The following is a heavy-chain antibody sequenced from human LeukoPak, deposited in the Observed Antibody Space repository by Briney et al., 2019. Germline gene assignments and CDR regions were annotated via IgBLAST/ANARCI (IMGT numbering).Heavy chain of an antibody. Sequence: GGSLRLSCAASGFTFSNAWMSWVRQAPGKGLEWVGCIKSKTDGGTTDYAAPVKGRFTISRDDSKNTVFLQMNSLKTEDTAVYYCTTDRGYSYSYTYWGQGTLVTVSS. V-gene: IGHV3-15*01. CDR1: GFTFSNAW. CDR3: TTDRGYSYSYTY. J-gene: IGHJ4*02. CDR2: IKSKTDGGTT. D-gene: IGHD5-18*01.